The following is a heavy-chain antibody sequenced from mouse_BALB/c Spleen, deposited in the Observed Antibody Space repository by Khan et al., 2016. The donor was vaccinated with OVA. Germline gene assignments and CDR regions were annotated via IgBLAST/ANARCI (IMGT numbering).Heavy chain of an antibody. D-gene: IGHD1-2*01. CDR2: ISYSGST. CDR3: ARTARIKY. V-gene: IGHV3-1*02. CDR1: AYSITSGYC. Sequence: EVQLQESGPGLVKPSQSLSLTSTVTAYSITSGYCWNWIRQFPGNKLEWMGYISYSGSTNSNPSPKSRISITRDTSKNQFFLQLNSVTTEDTATYYCARTARIKYWGQGTTLTVSS. J-gene: IGHJ2*01.